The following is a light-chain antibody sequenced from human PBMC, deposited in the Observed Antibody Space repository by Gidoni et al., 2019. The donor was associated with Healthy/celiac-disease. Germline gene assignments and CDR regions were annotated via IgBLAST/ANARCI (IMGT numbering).Light chain of an antibody. Sequence: EIVLTQSPATLSLSPGERATRSCRASQSVSSYLAWDQQKPGQAPRLLIYDASNRATGIPARFSGSGSGTDFTLTISSLEPEDFAVYYCQQRSNWPYTFGQGTKLEIK. CDR2: DAS. J-gene: IGKJ2*01. CDR3: QQRSNWPYT. CDR1: QSVSSY. V-gene: IGKV3-11*01.